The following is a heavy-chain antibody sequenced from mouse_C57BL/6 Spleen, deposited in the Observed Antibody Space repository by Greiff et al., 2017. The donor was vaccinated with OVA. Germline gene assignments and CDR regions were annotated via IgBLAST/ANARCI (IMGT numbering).Heavy chain of an antibody. CDR2: IDPSDSYT. D-gene: IGHD2-4*01. J-gene: IGHJ4*01. CDR3: ARDYDRGYAMDY. Sequence: VQLQQPGAELVMPGASVKLSCKASGYTFTSYWMHWVKQRPGQGLEWIGEIDPSDSYTNYNQKFKGKSTLTVDKSSSTAYMQLSSLTSEDSAVYYCARDYDRGYAMDYWGQGTSVTVSS. CDR1: GYTFTSYW. V-gene: IGHV1-69*01.